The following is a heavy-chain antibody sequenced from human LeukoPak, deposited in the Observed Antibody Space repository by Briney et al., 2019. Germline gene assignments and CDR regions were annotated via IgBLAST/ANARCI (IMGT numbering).Heavy chain of an antibody. Sequence: GGSLRLSCAASGFTFTNYGMAWVRQAPGKGLEWVADISQGGSEKYYADSVKGRFTISRDNAKNSLYLQLNNLRAYDTALYYCTGSLDYWGQGTLVTVSS. CDR2: ISQGGSEK. J-gene: IGHJ4*02. CDR3: TGSLDY. V-gene: IGHV3-7*03. CDR1: GFTFTNYG.